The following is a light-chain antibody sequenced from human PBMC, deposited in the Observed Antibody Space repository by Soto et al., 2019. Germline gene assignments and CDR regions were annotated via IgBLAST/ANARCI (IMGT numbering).Light chain of an antibody. Sequence: DIQMTQSPSSVSASVGDRVTITCRASQGIGTYLGWYQQKRGKAPNLLIYDASILQSGVTSRFSGSGSGTDFTLTISSLQPEDFATYFCQQSLRFPYTFGQGTKLEIK. J-gene: IGKJ2*01. CDR1: QGIGTY. V-gene: IGKV1-12*01. CDR2: DAS. CDR3: QQSLRFPYT.